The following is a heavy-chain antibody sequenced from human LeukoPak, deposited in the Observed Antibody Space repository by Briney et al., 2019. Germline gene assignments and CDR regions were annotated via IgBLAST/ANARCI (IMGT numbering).Heavy chain of an antibody. CDR3: ARGVTILGSGDNWFDP. CDR1: GGSISIGGYS. J-gene: IGHJ5*02. Sequence: SETLSLTCAVSGGSISIGGYSWSWIRQPPGKGLEWIGYIYHSGSTYYNPSLKSRVTISVDRSKNQFSLKLSSVTAADTAVYYCARGVTILGSGDNWFDPWGQGTLVTVSS. V-gene: IGHV4-30-2*01. CDR2: IYHSGST. D-gene: IGHD3-3*01.